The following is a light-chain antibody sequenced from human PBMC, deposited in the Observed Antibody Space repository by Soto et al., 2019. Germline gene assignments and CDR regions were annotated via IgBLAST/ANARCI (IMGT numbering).Light chain of an antibody. CDR3: TSFTTTNTYV. J-gene: IGLJ1*01. V-gene: IGLV2-14*01. CDR2: EVT. Sequence: SVLTQPASVSGSPGQSITISCTGTSSDVAAYNYVSWYQQHSGKAPKLMIYEVTNRPSGVSNRFSGSKSGSTASLTISGLQAEDEADYYCTSFTTTNTYVFGSGTKVTVL. CDR1: SSDVAAYNY.